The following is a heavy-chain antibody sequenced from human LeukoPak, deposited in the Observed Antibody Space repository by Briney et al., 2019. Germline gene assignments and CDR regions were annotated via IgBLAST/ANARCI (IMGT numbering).Heavy chain of an antibody. J-gene: IGHJ4*02. CDR3: ARGGDDYGDYERATSSLDY. V-gene: IGHV4-34*01. CDR2: INHSGST. D-gene: IGHD4-17*01. Sequence: SETLSLTCAVYGGSFSGYYWSWIRQPPGKGLEWIGEINHSGSTNYNPSLKSRVTISVDTSKNQFSLKLSSVTAAGTAVYYCARGGDDYGDYERATSSLDYWGQGTLVTVSS. CDR1: GGSFSGYY.